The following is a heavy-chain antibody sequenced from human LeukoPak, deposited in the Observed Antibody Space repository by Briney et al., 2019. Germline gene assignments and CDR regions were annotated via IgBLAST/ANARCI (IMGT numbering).Heavy chain of an antibody. Sequence: GGSLRLSCAASGFTFSSYVMHWVRQAPGKGLEWVAVISYDGSNKYYADSVKGRFTISRDNSKNTLYLQMNSLRPEDTAVFYCAKAVHSSSSWQIDYWGQGTLVTVSS. D-gene: IGHD6-6*01. CDR2: ISYDGSNK. J-gene: IGHJ4*02. CDR1: GFTFSSYV. CDR3: AKAVHSSSSWQIDY. V-gene: IGHV3-30*18.